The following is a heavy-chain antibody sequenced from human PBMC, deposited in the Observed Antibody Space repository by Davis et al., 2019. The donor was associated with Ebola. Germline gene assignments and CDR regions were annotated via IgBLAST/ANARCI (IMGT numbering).Heavy chain of an antibody. D-gene: IGHD3-3*01. J-gene: IGHJ5*02. Sequence: SVKVSCKASGGTFSSYAISWVRQAPGRGLEWMGRIIPILGIANYAQKFQGRVTITADKSTSTAYMELSSLRSEDTAVYYCARDQSRSITIFGVVTDNWFDPWGQGTLVTVSS. CDR1: GGTFSSYA. V-gene: IGHV1-69*04. CDR2: IIPILGIA. CDR3: ARDQSRSITIFGVVTDNWFDP.